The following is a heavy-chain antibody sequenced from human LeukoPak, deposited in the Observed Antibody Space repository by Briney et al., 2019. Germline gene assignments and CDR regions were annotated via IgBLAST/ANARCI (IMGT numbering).Heavy chain of an antibody. CDR3: ATVLKDPTACDFRSDYCPFEF. CDR2: FDPEVGET. CDR1: GDILTELS. V-gene: IGHV1-24*01. D-gene: IGHD3-3*01. Sequence: ASVKVSCKVSGDILTELSMHWVRQAPGKRLEWMGGFDPEVGETISAQKFQARFTMTEDISTHTTYMELSSLRSEDTAVYYCATVLKDPTACDFRSDYCPFEFWGQGTLVTVSS. J-gene: IGHJ4*02.